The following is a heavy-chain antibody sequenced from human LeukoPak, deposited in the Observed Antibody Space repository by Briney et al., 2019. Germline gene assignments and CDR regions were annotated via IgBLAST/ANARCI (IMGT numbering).Heavy chain of an antibody. Sequence: SETLSLTCTVSGGSISSGSYYWSWIRQPAGKGLEWVGRIYTSGSTNYNPSLKSRVTMSVDTSKNQFSLKLSSVTAADTAVYYCASSSGQYCSSTSCYPVYFDYWGQGTLVTVSS. CDR2: IYTSGST. CDR1: GGSISSGSYY. J-gene: IGHJ4*02. V-gene: IGHV4-61*02. D-gene: IGHD2-2*01. CDR3: ASSSGQYCSSTSCYPVYFDY.